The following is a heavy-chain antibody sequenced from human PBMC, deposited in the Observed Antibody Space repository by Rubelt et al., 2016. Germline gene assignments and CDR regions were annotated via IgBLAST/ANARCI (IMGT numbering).Heavy chain of an antibody. V-gene: IGHV4-59*08. Sequence: QVQLQESGPGLGKPSETLSLTCTVSGGSISNYYWSWIRQPPGKGLEWIGYFYYTGSTNYNPSLKSRVTISVDTSKKQFSLNLTSVTAADTAVYYCARRSGSYYYYAMDVWGQGTTVTVSS. J-gene: IGHJ6*02. D-gene: IGHD1-26*01. CDR3: ARRSGSYYYYAMDV. CDR1: GGSISNYY. CDR2: FYYTGST.